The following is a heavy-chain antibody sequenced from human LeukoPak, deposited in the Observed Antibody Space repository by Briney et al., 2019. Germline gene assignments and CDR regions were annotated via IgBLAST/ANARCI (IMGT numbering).Heavy chain of an antibody. CDR3: AREYSSSSDYYYYYMDV. V-gene: IGHV4-4*07. J-gene: IGHJ6*03. CDR1: GGSISSYY. CDR2: IYTRGST. D-gene: IGHD6-6*01. Sequence: SETLSLTCTVSGGSISSYYWSWIRQPAGKGREWIGHIYTRGSTNYNPSLKSRVTISVDTSKNQLSMKLSSVTAADTAVYYCAREYSSSSDYYYYYMDVWGKGTTVTVSS.